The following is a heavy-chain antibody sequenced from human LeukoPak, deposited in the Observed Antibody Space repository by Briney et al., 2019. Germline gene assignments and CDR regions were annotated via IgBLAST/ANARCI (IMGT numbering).Heavy chain of an antibody. V-gene: IGHV3-7*01. CDR1: GFTFSSYW. Sequence: GVLILSCAASGFTFSSYWMSWVRQAPGKGLEWVANINQDGSEVYYVDSVKGRFTISRDNAENSLYLQMNSLRANDTAIYYCEADPGDYWGQGTLVTVSS. J-gene: IGHJ4*02. CDR3: EADPGDY. D-gene: IGHD2-15*01. CDR2: INQDGSEV.